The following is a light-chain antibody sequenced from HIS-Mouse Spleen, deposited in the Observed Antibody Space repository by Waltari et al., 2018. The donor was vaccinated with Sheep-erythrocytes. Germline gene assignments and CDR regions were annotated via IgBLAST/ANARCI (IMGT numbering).Light chain of an antibody. CDR1: KLGDKY. J-gene: IGLJ2*01. CDR3: QAWDSSTVV. V-gene: IGLV3-1*01. CDR2: QDS. Sequence: SYELTQPPSVSVSPGQTASITCSGAKLGDKYACWYQQKPGHSPVLVIYQDSKRPSGIPERFSGSNSGNTATLTISGTHAMDEADYYCQAWDSSTVVFGGGTKLTVL.